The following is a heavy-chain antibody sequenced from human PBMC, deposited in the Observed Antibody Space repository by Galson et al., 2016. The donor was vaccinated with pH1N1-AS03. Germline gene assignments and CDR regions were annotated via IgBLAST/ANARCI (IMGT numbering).Heavy chain of an antibody. V-gene: IGHV3-53*01. Sequence: SLRLSCAVSGLSVAKNYMSWVRQAPGKGLEWVSSIYTGGDTFYTDSVRGRFTISRDDSKNTLYLQMNMLRAADTAMYYCARVDSSTYSDGWVPFDYWGQGTLVTVSS. D-gene: IGHD5-24*01. CDR2: IYTGGDT. CDR3: ARVDSSTYSDGWVPFDY. J-gene: IGHJ4*02. CDR1: GLSVAKNY.